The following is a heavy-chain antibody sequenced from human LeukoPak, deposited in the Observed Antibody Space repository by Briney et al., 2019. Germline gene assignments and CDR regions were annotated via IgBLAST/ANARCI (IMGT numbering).Heavy chain of an antibody. CDR2: MNPNSGNT. D-gene: IGHD3-9*01. CDR3: ARGPSRYFDWLLTNSDAFDI. J-gene: IGHJ3*02. Sequence: GASVKVSCKASGYTFTSYDINWVRQATGQGLEWMGWMNPNSGNTGYAQKFQGRVTMTRNTSISTAYMELSSLRSEDTAVYYCARGPSRYFDWLLTNSDAFDIWGQGTMVTVSS. CDR1: GYTFTSYD. V-gene: IGHV1-8*01.